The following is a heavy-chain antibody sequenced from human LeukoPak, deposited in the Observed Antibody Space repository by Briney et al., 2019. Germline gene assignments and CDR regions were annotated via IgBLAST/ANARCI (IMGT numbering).Heavy chain of an antibody. CDR3: ARDYADYVGYFFFDY. D-gene: IGHD4-17*01. V-gene: IGHV3-11*01. Sequence: PGGSLRLSCAASGFTFSDYYMSWIRQAPGKGLEWVSCVSSSGSTIYYADSVKGRLTISRDNAKNSLYLQMNSLRAEDTAVYYCARDYADYVGYFFFDYWGQGTLVTVSS. CDR2: VSSSGSTI. CDR1: GFTFSDYY. J-gene: IGHJ4*02.